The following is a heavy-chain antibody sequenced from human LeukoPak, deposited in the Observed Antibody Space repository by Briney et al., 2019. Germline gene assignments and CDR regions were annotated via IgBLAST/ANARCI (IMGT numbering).Heavy chain of an antibody. CDR2: IYYSGNT. CDR3: AKQDPAAGSDY. CDR1: GGSIIGDY. V-gene: IGHV4-59*08. D-gene: IGHD6-13*01. Sequence: SETLSLTCTVSGGSIIGDYWSWIRQPPGKGLEGIGYIYYSGNTNYNPALKSRVTISVDTSKNQFSLRLKSVTAADTAVYYCAKQDPAAGSDYWGQGTLVIVSS. J-gene: IGHJ4*02.